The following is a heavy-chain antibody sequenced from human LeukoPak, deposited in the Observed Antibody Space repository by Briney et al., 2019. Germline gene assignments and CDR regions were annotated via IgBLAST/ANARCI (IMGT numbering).Heavy chain of an antibody. CDR1: GYTFTSYG. J-gene: IGHJ3*02. V-gene: IGHV1-18*01. CDR3: ARVDSSLDAFDI. CDR2: ISAYNGDT. Sequence: ASVKVSCKASGYTFTSYGISWVRQAPGQGLEWMGWISAYNGDTNYAQKLQGRVTMTTDTSTSTAYMELRSLRSDDTAVYYCARVDSSLDAFDIWGQGTMVTVSS. D-gene: IGHD6-13*01.